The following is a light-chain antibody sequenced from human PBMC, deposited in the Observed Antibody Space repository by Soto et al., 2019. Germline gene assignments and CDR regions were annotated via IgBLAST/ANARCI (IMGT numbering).Light chain of an antibody. Sequence: EIVMTQSPATLSVSPGERATLSCRASQSVSSNLAWYQQKPGQAPRLLIYGASTRATGIPARFSGSGSGTEFTLTISSLQYEDFAVYHCQQYSNCPRTFGQGTRVEI. V-gene: IGKV3-15*01. J-gene: IGKJ1*01. CDR2: GAS. CDR1: QSVSSN. CDR3: QQYSNCPRT.